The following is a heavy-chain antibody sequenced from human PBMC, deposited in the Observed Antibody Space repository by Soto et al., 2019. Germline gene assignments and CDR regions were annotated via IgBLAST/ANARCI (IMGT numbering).Heavy chain of an antibody. CDR3: AKGFDYGDTKHIGR. CDR2: ITNTGLTT. J-gene: IGHJ4*02. V-gene: IGHV3-23*01. D-gene: IGHD4-17*01. CDR1: GFGFSTHA. Sequence: GGSLRLSCAASGFGFSTHALTWVRQAPGKGLEWLSSITNTGLTTHYADSVKGRFTISRENSRNTLHLQMNNLRVDDTAIYYCAKGFDYGDTKHIGRWGQGTLVTVSS.